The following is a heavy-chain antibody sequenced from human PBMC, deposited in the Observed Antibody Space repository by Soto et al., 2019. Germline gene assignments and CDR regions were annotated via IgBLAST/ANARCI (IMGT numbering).Heavy chain of an antibody. D-gene: IGHD3-10*01. CDR3: ARLVSGDAFDI. CDR1: SGSMTGNY. J-gene: IGHJ3*02. CDR2: IYYTGST. Sequence: SETLSLTCTVSSGSMTGNYWTWFRQPPGKGLERIGYIYYTGSTNYNPSLKSRATMSIDASKNQFSLRLTSVTAADTAVYYCARLVSGDAFDIWGQGTMVTVS. V-gene: IGHV4-59*08.